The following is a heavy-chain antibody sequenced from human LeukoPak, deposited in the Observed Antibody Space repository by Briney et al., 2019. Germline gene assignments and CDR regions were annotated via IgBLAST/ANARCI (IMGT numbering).Heavy chain of an antibody. CDR3: ARDRRWWLRLRLDY. CDR1: GFTFSSYG. J-gene: IGHJ4*02. V-gene: IGHV3-30*02. D-gene: IGHD5-12*01. Sequence: PGGSLRLSCAASGFTFSSYGIHWVRQAPVKGLEWVAFIRYDGSDKYFADIVKGRFTISRDNSKNTVYLQMNSLRVEDTAIYYCARDRRWWLRLRLDYWGQGTLVTVSS. CDR2: IRYDGSDK.